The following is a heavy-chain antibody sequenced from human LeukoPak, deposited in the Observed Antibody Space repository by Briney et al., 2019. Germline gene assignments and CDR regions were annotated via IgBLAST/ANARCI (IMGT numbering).Heavy chain of an antibody. D-gene: IGHD3-3*01. Sequence: SETLSLTCTVSGASISSYYWSWIRQPPGKGLEWIAYIYYSGSTSYNPSLKSRVTMSVDTSKNQFSLKLSSVTAADTAVYYCARVDTIFGVSKNWFDPWGQGTLVTVSS. CDR2: IYYSGST. V-gene: IGHV4-59*12. J-gene: IGHJ5*02. CDR3: ARVDTIFGVSKNWFDP. CDR1: GASISSYY.